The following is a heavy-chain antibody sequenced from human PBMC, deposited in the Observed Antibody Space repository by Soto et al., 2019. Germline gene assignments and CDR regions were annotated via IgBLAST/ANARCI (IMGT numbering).Heavy chain of an antibody. V-gene: IGHV6-1*01. Sequence: PSQTLSLTCVISGASVSSNSAGWNWIRQSPSRGLEWLGRTFYRSKWYNDYAVSLKGRISINADTSKNQFSLQLNSVTPEDTAVYYCARGEYTESEYYHGMHVWGQGTTVTVCS. J-gene: IGHJ6*02. CDR3: ARGEYTESEYYHGMHV. D-gene: IGHD2-2*02. CDR2: TFYRSKWYN. CDR1: GASVSSNSAG.